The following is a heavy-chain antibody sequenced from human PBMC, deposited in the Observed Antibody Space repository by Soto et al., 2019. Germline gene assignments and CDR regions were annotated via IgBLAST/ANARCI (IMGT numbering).Heavy chain of an antibody. V-gene: IGHV4-30-4*01. CDR2: IYKSTTT. CDR1: GDSISTVDYF. CDR3: ARGRYCLTGRCFPNWFDS. D-gene: IGHD2-15*01. J-gene: IGHJ5*01. Sequence: SETLSLTCSVSGDSISTVDYFWAWIRQPPGQALKYIGYIYKSTTTYYNPSFESRVAISLDPSKSPFSLTVTSVTAADTSVYFCARGRYCLTGRCFPNWFDSWGQGTLVTVSS.